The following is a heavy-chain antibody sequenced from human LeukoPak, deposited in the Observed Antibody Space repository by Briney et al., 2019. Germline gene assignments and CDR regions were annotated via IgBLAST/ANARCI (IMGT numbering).Heavy chain of an antibody. J-gene: IGHJ4*02. Sequence: ASVKVSCKASGYTFTSYGISWVRQAPGQGLEWMGGIIPIFGTANYAQKFQGRVTITADESTSTAYMELSSLRSEDTAVYYCAAPSRGYFDYWGQGTLVTVSS. CDR2: IIPIFGTA. V-gene: IGHV1-69*13. CDR1: GYTFTSYG. D-gene: IGHD2-2*01. CDR3: AAPSRGYFDY.